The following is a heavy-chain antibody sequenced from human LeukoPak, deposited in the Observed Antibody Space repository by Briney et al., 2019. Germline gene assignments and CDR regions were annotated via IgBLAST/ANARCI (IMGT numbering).Heavy chain of an antibody. CDR3: AKSKGGSVSGIDY. D-gene: IGHD6-19*01. J-gene: IGHJ4*02. CDR2: ISGSGGST. CDR1: GFTFSSYA. Sequence: GGPLRLSCAASGFTFSSYAMNWVRQAPGKGLEWVSTISGSGGSTYYADSVKGRFTISRDNSKNTLYLQMNSLRVDDTAVYSCAKSKGGSVSGIDYWGQGTLATVSS. V-gene: IGHV3-23*01.